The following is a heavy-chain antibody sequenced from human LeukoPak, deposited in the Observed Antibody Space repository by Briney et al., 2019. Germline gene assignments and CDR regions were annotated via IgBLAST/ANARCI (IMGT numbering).Heavy chain of an antibody. D-gene: IGHD1-1*01. CDR3: ARDTNGMDV. V-gene: IGHV3-66*01. J-gene: IGHJ6*02. CDR1: GFTFSSYA. Sequence: GGSLRLSCAASGFTFSSYAMNWVRQAPGKGLEWVSVIYSGGNTYYADSVKGGFTISRDNSKNTLYLQMNSLRTEDTALYYCARDTNGMDVWGQGTTVTVSS. CDR2: IYSGGNT.